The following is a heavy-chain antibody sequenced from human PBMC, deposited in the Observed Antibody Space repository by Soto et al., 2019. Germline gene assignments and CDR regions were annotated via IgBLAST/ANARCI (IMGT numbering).Heavy chain of an antibody. CDR1: GFTFSSYS. Sequence: EVQLVESGGGLVQPGGSLRLSCAASGFTFSSYSMNWVRQAPGKGLEWVSYISSSSSTIYYADSVKGRFTISRDNAKNSLDLQMNSLRDEDTAVYYCAREPCSTSCYKSNYFDYCGQVTLVTVSS. J-gene: IGHJ4*02. V-gene: IGHV3-48*02. CDR3: AREPCSTSCYKSNYFDY. D-gene: IGHD2-2*02. CDR2: ISSSSSTI.